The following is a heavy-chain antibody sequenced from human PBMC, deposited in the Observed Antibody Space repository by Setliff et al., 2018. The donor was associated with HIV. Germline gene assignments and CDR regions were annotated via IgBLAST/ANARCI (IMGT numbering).Heavy chain of an antibody. J-gene: IGHJ6*02. V-gene: IGHV1-2*02. Sequence: GASVKVSCKASGYTFTGYYMHWVRQAPGQGLEWMGWINPHSGDTNYAQKFQDRVTMTRDTSVNIAYMQLSRLRSDDTAVYYCARALTLFGVEYYYYFGMDVWGQGTTVTVSS. CDR3: ARALTLFGVEYYYYFGMDV. D-gene: IGHD3-3*01. CDR1: GYTFTGYY. CDR2: INPHSGDT.